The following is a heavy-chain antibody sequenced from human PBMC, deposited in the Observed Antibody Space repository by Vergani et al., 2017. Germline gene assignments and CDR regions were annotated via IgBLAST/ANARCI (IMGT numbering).Heavy chain of an antibody. CDR1: GFTFSSYA. D-gene: IGHD3-3*01. J-gene: IGHJ3*02. CDR3: AKDHPVXFLEWLIPQNAFDI. Sequence: EVQLLESGGGLVQPGGSLRLSCAASGFTFSSYAMNWVRQAPGKGLEWVSAISGSGGSTYYADSVKGRFTISRDNSKNTLYLQMNSLRAEDTAVYYCAKDHPVXFLEWLIPQNAFDIWGQGTMVTVSS. V-gene: IGHV3-23*01. CDR2: ISGSGGST.